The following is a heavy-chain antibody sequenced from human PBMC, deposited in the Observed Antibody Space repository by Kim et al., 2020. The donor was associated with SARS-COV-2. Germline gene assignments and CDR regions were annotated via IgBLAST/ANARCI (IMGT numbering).Heavy chain of an antibody. CDR1: GFTFTSSA. D-gene: IGHD3-9*01. Sequence: SVKVSCKASGFTFTSSAVQWVRQARGQRLEWIGWIVVGSGNTNYAQKFQERVTITRDMSTSTAYMELSSLRSEDTAVYYCAAAYSLYYDILAFDPWGQGTLVTVSS. J-gene: IGHJ5*02. CDR2: IVVGSGNT. CDR3: AAAYSLYYDILAFDP. V-gene: IGHV1-58*01.